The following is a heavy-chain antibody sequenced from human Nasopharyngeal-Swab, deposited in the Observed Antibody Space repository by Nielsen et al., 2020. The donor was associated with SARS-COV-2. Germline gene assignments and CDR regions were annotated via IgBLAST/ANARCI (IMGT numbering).Heavy chain of an antibody. D-gene: IGHD6-19*01. CDR1: GYTLTELS. Sequence: ASVKVSCKVSGYTLTELSMHWVRQAPGKGLEWMGGFDSEDGETIYAQKFQGRVTMTEDTSTDTAYMELSSLRSEDTAVYYCATGQQWLVQWFDPWGQGTLVTVSS. CDR3: ATGQQWLVQWFDP. V-gene: IGHV1-24*01. CDR2: FDSEDGET. J-gene: IGHJ5*02.